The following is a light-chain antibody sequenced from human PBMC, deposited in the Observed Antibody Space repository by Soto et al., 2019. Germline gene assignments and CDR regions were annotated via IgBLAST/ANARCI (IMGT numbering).Light chain of an antibody. Sequence: EIVMTQSPATLSVSAGERATLSCRARQSVRSNLAWYQQKPGQAPRLLIYDASTRATGIPARFSGSGSGTEFILTISSLQSEDFATYYCQQANSFPLTFGGGTKVEIK. CDR1: QSVRSN. CDR3: QQANSFPLT. J-gene: IGKJ4*01. CDR2: DAS. V-gene: IGKV3D-15*01.